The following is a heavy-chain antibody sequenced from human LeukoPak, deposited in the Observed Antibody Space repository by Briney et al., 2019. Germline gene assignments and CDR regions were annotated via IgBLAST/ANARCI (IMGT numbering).Heavy chain of an antibody. D-gene: IGHD4-11*01. V-gene: IGHV1-18*01. CDR3: ARAQTTLLLDY. CDR1: GYIFTSYG. J-gene: IGHJ4*02. Sequence: ASVKASCKASGYIFTSYGIIWVRQAPGQGLQWMGWISAHNGNTNYAQKLQGRVTMTTDTSTSTVYMELRSLRSDDTAAYYCARAQTTLLLDYWGQGTLVTVSS. CDR2: ISAHNGNT.